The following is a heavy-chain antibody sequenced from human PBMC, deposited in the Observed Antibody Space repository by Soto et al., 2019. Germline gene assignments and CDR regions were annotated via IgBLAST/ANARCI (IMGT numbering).Heavy chain of an antibody. CDR2: ISSSSSYI. V-gene: IGHV3-21*01. CDR1: VFTFSSYS. CDR3: ARDMAPNWFDP. Sequence: GALRLSCAASVFTFSSYSMNWVRQAPGKGLEWVSSISSSSSYIYYADSVKGRFTISRDNAKNSLYLQMNSLRAEDTAVYYCARDMAPNWFDPWGQGTLVTVSS. J-gene: IGHJ5*02. D-gene: IGHD3-10*01.